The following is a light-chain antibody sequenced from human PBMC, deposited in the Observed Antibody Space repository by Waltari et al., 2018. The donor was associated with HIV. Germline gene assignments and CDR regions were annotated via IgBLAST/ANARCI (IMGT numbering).Light chain of an antibody. CDR2: QDN. Sequence: SYELTQPPSVSVSPGQTASINCPGDRLGDKNACGSQQKPGQSPVLVIYQDNKRPSVIPERFSGSNSGNTATLTISETQAMDEADYYCQAWDSSTVVFGTGTKVTV. CDR1: RLGDKN. V-gene: IGLV3-1*01. J-gene: IGLJ1*01. CDR3: QAWDSSTVV.